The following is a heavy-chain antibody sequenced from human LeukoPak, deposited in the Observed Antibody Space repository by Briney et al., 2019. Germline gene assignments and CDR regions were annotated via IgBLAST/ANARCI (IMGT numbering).Heavy chain of an antibody. J-gene: IGHJ4*02. D-gene: IGHD3-10*01. CDR2: IYPGDSDT. CDR3: ASTLLWFGESYYFDY. V-gene: IGHV5-51*01. CDR1: GYSFTSYW. Sequence: PGESLKISCKGSGYSFTSYWIGWVRHMPGKGLEWMGIIYPGDSDTRYSPSFQGQVTISADKSISTAYLQWSSLKASDTAMYYCASTLLWFGESYYFDYWGQGTLVTVSS.